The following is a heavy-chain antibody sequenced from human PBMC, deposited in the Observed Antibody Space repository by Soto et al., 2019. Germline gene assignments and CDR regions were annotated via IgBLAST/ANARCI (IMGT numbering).Heavy chain of an antibody. CDR3: ARDLWGYCGTDCYPLDV. CDR2: MYNTGST. J-gene: IGHJ6*02. CDR1: AGSTRGYY. V-gene: IGHV4-59*01. D-gene: IGHD2-21*02. Sequence: SETLSLTCTVSAGSTRGYYWSLIRQPPGKGLEWIGYMYNTGSTVYNPSFKSRVTISVDTSKNQFSLKLNSVTAADTAVYYCARDLWGYCGTDCYPLDVWGQGTTVS.